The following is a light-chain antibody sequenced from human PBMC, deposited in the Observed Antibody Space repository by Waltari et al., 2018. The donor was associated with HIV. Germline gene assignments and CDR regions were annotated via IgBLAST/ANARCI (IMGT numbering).Light chain of an antibody. CDR1: HSVSSN. V-gene: IGKV3-15*01. CDR3: QQYYSWPRT. J-gene: IGKJ1*01. CDR2: EAS. Sequence: TVMTQSPATLSVSPGERATLSCRASHSVSSNVAWYQQKFGQAPRLLIHEASTRAPGISARFSGSGSRTEFTLTISGLQSSDSALYYCQQYYSWPRTFGPGTKVEV.